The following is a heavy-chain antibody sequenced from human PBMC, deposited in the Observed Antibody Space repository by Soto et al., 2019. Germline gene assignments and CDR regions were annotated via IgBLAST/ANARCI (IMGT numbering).Heavy chain of an antibody. V-gene: IGHV3-48*02. CDR3: VRDWSTFWGMDV. Sequence: GGSLRLSCAASGFTFSSYSMNWVRQAPGEGLEWVSYISSSSSTIYYADSVKGRFTISRDNAKNSLYLQMNSLRDEDTDVYYCVRDWSTFWGMDVWGQGTTVTVSS. CDR2: ISSSSSTI. CDR1: GFTFSSYS. J-gene: IGHJ6*02.